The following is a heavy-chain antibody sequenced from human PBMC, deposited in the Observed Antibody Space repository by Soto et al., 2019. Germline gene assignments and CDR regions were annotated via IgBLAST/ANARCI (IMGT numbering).Heavy chain of an antibody. Sequence: EVQLLESGGGLVQPGGSLRLSCAASGFALSSYAMSWVRQAPGKGLECVSTISGSGDGTYYADSVKGRFTISRDNSKNTLYLQMNSLRAEDTAIFYCARTFTSRNYCSGGGCLSDYWGQGTLVIVSS. CDR3: ARTFTSRNYCSGGGCLSDY. CDR1: GFALSSYA. J-gene: IGHJ4*02. D-gene: IGHD2-15*01. CDR2: ISGSGDGT. V-gene: IGHV3-23*01.